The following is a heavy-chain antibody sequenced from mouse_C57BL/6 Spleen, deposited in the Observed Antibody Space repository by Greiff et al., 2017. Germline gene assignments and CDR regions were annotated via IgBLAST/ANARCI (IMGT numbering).Heavy chain of an antibody. V-gene: IGHV3-6*01. J-gene: IGHJ3*01. CDR3: AREGYCRIYWFAY. CDR2: ISYDGSN. Sequence: EVKLVESGPGLVKPSQSLSLTCSVSGYSITSGYYWNWIRQFPGNKLEWMGYISYDGSNNYNPSLKNRISITRDTSKNQFFLKLNSVTTEDTATYNCAREGYCRIYWFAYWGQGTLVTVSA. D-gene: IGHD2-14*01. CDR1: GYSITSGYY.